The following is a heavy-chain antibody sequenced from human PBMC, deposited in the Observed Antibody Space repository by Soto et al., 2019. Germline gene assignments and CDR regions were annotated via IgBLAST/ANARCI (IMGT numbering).Heavy chain of an antibody. J-gene: IGHJ4*02. CDR2: ITGSGDAT. V-gene: IGHV3-23*01. CDR1: GFTFSSYA. D-gene: IGHD1-20*01. CDR3: AKAISGYNAPLDH. Sequence: EVQLLESGGGLVQPGGSLRLSCAASGFTFSSYAMSWVRQAPGKGLEWVSVITGSGDATYYADSVKGRFTISRDNSKNTLYVQMNSLRAEDTAVYYCAKAISGYNAPLDHWGQGTRVTVSS.